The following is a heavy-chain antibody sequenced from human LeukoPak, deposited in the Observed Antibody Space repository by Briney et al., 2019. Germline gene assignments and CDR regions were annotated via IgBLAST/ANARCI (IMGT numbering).Heavy chain of an antibody. J-gene: IGHJ6*02. D-gene: IGHD5-18*01. CDR3: ARDHPAMIMGGYYGMDV. CDR1: GFTFSSYS. V-gene: IGHV3-21*01. Sequence: GGSLRLSCAASGFTFSSYSMNWVRQAPGKGLEWVSSISSSSSYIYYADSVKGRFTISRDNAKNSLYLQMNSLRAEDTAVYYWARDHPAMIMGGYYGMDVWGQGTTVTVSS. CDR2: ISSSSSYI.